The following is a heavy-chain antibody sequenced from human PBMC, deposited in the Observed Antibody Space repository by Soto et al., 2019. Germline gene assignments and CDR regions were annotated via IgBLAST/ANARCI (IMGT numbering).Heavy chain of an antibody. CDR1: GGSISSSSYY. D-gene: IGHD2-2*02. J-gene: IGHJ4*02. V-gene: IGHV4-39*01. CDR2: IYYSGST. CDR3: ARRDVGYCSSTSCYSPSHYFDY. Sequence: QLQLQESGPGLVKPSETLSLTCTVSGGSISSSSYYWGWIRQPPGKGLEWIGSIYYSGSTYYNPSLKSRVTISVDTSKNQFSLKLSSVTAADTAVYYCARRDVGYCSSTSCYSPSHYFDYWGQGTLVTVSS.